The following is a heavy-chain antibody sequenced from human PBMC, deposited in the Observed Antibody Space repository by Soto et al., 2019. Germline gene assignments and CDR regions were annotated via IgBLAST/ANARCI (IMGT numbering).Heavy chain of an antibody. CDR2: ISYDGSNK. CDR1: GFTFSSYA. Sequence: QVQLVESGGGVVQPGRSLRLSCAASGFTFSSYAMHWVRQAPGKGLEWVAVISYDGSNKYYADSVKGRFTISRDNSKNTLYLQMNSLRAEDTAVYYCARDDSEHQIYYYYGMDVWGQGTTVTVSS. J-gene: IGHJ6*02. CDR3: ARDDSEHQIYYYYGMDV. V-gene: IGHV3-30-3*01. D-gene: IGHD2-21*01.